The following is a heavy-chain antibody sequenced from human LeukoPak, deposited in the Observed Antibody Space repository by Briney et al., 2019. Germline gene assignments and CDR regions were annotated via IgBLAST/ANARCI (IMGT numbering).Heavy chain of an antibody. D-gene: IGHD3-22*01. V-gene: IGHV5-51*01. CDR3: ARALTYYYDSSGYYHDY. Sequence: GESLKISCKGSGYSFTSYWIGWVRRMPGKGLEWMGIIYPGDSDTRYSPSFQGQVTISADKSISTAYLQWSSLKASDTAMYYCARALTYYYDSSGYYHDYWGQGTLVTVSS. CDR2: IYPGDSDT. J-gene: IGHJ4*02. CDR1: GYSFTSYW.